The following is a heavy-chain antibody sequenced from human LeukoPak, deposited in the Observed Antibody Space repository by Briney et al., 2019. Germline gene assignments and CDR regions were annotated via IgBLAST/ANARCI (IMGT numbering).Heavy chain of an antibody. CDR1: GYSFTSYW. J-gene: IGHJ4*02. CDR3: ARRAFDSSTYYYWSYFDY. D-gene: IGHD3-22*01. Sequence: GVSLKISCKVSGYSFTSYWIAWVRQMPGKGLELMGIIYPADSDTKYSPSFQGQVTISDDKSITTAYLQLNSLKATDTAMYYCARRAFDSSTYYYWSYFDYWGQGTLVTVSS. V-gene: IGHV5-51*01. CDR2: IYPADSDT.